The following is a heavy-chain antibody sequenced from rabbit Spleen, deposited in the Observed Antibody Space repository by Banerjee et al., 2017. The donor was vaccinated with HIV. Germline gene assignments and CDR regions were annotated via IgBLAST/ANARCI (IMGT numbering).Heavy chain of an antibody. V-gene: IGHV1S45*01. J-gene: IGHJ6*01. D-gene: IGHD4-1*01. Sequence: QEQLVESGGDLVKPEGSLTLTCTASGFSFSSCYLICWVRQAPGKGLEWIACIAACSSDSNYYGSWEKGRFTITKTASNTVTLQMNSLTAADTATYFCARELTYVIDWNFGWWGPGTLVTVS. CDR1: GFSFSSCYL. CDR2: IAACSSDSN. CDR3: ARELTYVIDWNFGW.